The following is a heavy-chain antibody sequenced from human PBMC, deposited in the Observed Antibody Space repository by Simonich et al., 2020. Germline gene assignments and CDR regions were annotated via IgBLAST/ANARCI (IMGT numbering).Heavy chain of an antibody. J-gene: IGHJ4*02. CDR2: IYSGGST. V-gene: IGHV3-53*01. CDR3: ARWTATGYYFDY. CDR1: GFTVSSNY. D-gene: IGHD1-1*01. Sequence: EVQLVDSGGGLIQPGGSLRLPCAASGFTVSSNYMSWVRQAPGKGLEWVSVIYSGGSTYYADSVKGRFTISRDNSKNTLYLQINSLRAEDTAVYYCARWTATGYYFDYWGQGTLVTVSS.